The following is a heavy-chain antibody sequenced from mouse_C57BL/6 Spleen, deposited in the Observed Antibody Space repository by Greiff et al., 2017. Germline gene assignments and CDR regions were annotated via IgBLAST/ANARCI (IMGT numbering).Heavy chain of an antibody. V-gene: IGHV1-80*01. Sequence: QVHVKQSGAELVKPGASVKISCKASGYAFSSYWMNWVKQRPGKGLEWIGQIYPGDGDTNYNGKFKGKATLTADKSSSTAYMQLSSLTSEDSAVYFCAWDYGSSFAYWGQGTLVTVSA. CDR1: GYAFSSYW. CDR2: IYPGDGDT. J-gene: IGHJ3*01. D-gene: IGHD1-1*01. CDR3: AWDYGSSFAY.